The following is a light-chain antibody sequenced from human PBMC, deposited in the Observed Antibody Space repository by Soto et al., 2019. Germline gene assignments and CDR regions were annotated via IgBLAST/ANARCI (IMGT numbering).Light chain of an antibody. V-gene: IGLV2-18*02. CDR2: EVS. J-gene: IGLJ1*01. CDR3: SSYVTNNTGV. CDR1: SSDIGSYNR. Sequence: QSALTQPPSVSGSPGQSVTISCTGTSSDIGSYNRVSWYQQPPGTAPKLMIYEVSNRPSGVPDRFSGSKSDNTASLTISGLQAEDEGDYYCSSYVTNNTGVFGTGTKLTVL.